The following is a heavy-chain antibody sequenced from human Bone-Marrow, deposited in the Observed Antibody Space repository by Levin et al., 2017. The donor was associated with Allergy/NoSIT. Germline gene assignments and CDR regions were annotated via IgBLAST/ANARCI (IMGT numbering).Heavy chain of an antibody. CDR2: VSGSGDQT. J-gene: IGHJ4*02. Sequence: ETLSLTCAASKFIFKNYAMAWLRQAPGQGLEWVSAVSGSGDQTYHADSVRGRFTISRDNSKDTLFLQMNNLRAEDTAVYFCAKGGVAAPPFYWGQGTLVTVSS. CDR1: KFIFKNYA. CDR3: AKGGVAAPPFY. V-gene: IGHV3-23*01. D-gene: IGHD3-10*01.